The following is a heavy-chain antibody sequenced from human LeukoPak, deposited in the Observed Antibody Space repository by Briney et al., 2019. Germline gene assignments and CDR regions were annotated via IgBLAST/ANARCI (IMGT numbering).Heavy chain of an antibody. CDR2: VYYIGTT. D-gene: IGHD6-6*01. J-gene: IGHJ5*02. Sequence: SETLSLTGSVSSGSVSSPDSYWSWIRQPPGKGLGWIGNVYYIGTTTYSSSLKSRVTISVDTSKNQFSLEVTSVTAADTAVYYCARNTSSSPWFDPWAQGTLVTVSS. CDR1: SGSVSSPDSY. CDR3: ARNTSSSPWFDP. V-gene: IGHV4-61*08.